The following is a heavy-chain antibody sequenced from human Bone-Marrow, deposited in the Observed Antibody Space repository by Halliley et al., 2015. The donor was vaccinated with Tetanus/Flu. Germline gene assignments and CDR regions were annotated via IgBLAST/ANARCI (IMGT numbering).Heavy chain of an antibody. V-gene: IGHV3-48*03. D-gene: IGHD1-26*01. Sequence: SLRLSCAASGFTFSSYEMNWVRQAPGKGLEWVSYISSSGSIIYYADSVKGRFTISRDNAKNSLYLQMNSLRAEDTAVYYCARDLDSGSYYVDYWGQGTLVTVSS. CDR2: ISSSGSII. J-gene: IGHJ4*02. CDR3: ARDLDSGSYYVDY. CDR1: GFTFSSYE.